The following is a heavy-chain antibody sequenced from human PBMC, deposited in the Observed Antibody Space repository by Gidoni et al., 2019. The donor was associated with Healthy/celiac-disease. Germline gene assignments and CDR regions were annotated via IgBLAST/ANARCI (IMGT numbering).Heavy chain of an antibody. CDR1: GFSLSTSGMR. V-gene: IGHV2-70*04. CDR3: ARIYYYDSSGFYFDY. CDR2: IDWDDDK. J-gene: IGHJ4*02. D-gene: IGHD3-22*01. Sequence: QVTLTESGPALVKPTQTLTLTCTFSGFSLSTSGMRVRWIRQPPGKALEWLARIDWDDDKFYSTSLKTRLTSSKDTSKNQVVLTMTNMDPVDTATYYCARIYYYDSSGFYFDYWGQGTLVTVSS.